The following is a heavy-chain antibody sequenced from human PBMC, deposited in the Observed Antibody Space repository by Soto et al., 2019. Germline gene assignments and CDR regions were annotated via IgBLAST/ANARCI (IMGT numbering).Heavy chain of an antibody. CDR1: GGSITTGGYY. CDR2: RYYSEST. CDR3: ARNKCSGGSCYSWSLDY. D-gene: IGHD2-15*01. Sequence: SETLSLTCTVSGGSITTGGYYWSWIRQLPGKGLEWIGHRYYSESTYYNPSLKSRVSISLDTSKNQFSLKLSFVTAADTAMYYCARNKCSGGSCYSWSLDYWGQGTPVTVSS. V-gene: IGHV4-31*03. J-gene: IGHJ4*02.